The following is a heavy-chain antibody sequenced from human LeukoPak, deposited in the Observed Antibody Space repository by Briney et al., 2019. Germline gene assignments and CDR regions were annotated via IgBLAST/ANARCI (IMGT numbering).Heavy chain of an antibody. V-gene: IGHV4-59*01. Sequence: SETLSLTCTVSGGSISSYYWSWIRQPPGKGLEWIGYIYYSGSTNYNPSLKSRVTISVDTSKNQFSLRLSSVTAADTAVYYCAREAGIAARNWFDPWGQGTLVTVSS. CDR3: AREAGIAARNWFDP. CDR2: IYYSGST. CDR1: GGSISSYY. J-gene: IGHJ5*02. D-gene: IGHD6-13*01.